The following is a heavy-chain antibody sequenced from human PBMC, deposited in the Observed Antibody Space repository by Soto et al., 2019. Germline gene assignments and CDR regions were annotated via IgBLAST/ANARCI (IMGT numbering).Heavy chain of an antibody. D-gene: IGHD3-16*01. Sequence: QLQLQESGPGLVKPSETLSLTCTVSGGSISGNSYYWAWIRQPPGKGLEWIGNIYYSGTTYYNPSLKSRVTISVDTSKNQFSLKLSSVTAADTAVYYCARHKGGYYSGVDVWGQGTTVTVSS. CDR1: GGSISGNSYY. V-gene: IGHV4-39*01. CDR3: ARHKGGYYSGVDV. CDR2: IYYSGTT. J-gene: IGHJ6*02.